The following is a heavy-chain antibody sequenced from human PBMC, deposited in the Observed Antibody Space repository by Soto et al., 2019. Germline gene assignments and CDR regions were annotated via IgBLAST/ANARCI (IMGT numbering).Heavy chain of an antibody. J-gene: IGHJ6*02. CDR2: ISYDESAE. V-gene: IGHV3-30*18. CDR1: GFMFSTFG. Sequence: GGSLRLSCGASGFMFSTFGIHWVRQAPGKRLEWVAVISYDESAEYYADSVKGRSTISRDNSKNTLYLQMNSLRADDPSMYYFAKDLYDFWSAPREPYYGMDVWGQGTTGTVSS. CDR3: AKDLYDFWSAPREPYYGMDV. D-gene: IGHD3-3*01.